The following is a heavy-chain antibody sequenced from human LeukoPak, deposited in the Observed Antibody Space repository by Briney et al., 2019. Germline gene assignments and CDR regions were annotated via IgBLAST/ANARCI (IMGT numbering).Heavy chain of an antibody. J-gene: IGHJ6*02. D-gene: IGHD3-3*01. CDR2: IYPGDSDT. Sequence: GESLKISCKGSGYIFTSYWIGWVRQMPGKGLEWMGIIYPGDSDTRYSPSFQGQVTISADKSISTAYLQWSSLKASDTAMYYCARQWIFGVHNYYYGMDVWGQGTTVTVSS. CDR1: GYIFTSYW. CDR3: ARQWIFGVHNYYYGMDV. V-gene: IGHV5-51*01.